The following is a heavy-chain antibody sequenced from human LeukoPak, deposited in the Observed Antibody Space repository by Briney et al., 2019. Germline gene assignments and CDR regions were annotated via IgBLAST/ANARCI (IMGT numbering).Heavy chain of an antibody. Sequence: GGSLRLSCAASGFTFSTYWMNWFRQAPGKGLEWVSGITGDGGVTYYADSVKGRFTISRDNSKNALYLQMNSLRAEDTAVYYCARDGRLATFDYWGQGTLVTVSS. CDR1: GFTFSTYW. J-gene: IGHJ4*02. D-gene: IGHD3-9*01. CDR2: ITGDGGVT. CDR3: ARDGRLATFDY. V-gene: IGHV3-23*01.